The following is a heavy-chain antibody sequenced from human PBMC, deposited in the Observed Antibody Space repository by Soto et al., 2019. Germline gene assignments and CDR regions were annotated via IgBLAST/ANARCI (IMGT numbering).Heavy chain of an antibody. CDR3: AKDGVACPSEGIDY. CDR2: ISVSGGST. Sequence: EVQLLESGGGLVQPGGSLRLSCAASGFTFSSYAMSWVRQAPGKGLEWVSAISVSGGSTYYADSVKGRFTISRDNAKNTLYLQMNSLRAEDTAVYYCAKDGVACPSEGIDYWGQGTLVTVSS. J-gene: IGHJ4*02. V-gene: IGHV3-23*01. D-gene: IGHD2-15*01. CDR1: GFTFSSYA.